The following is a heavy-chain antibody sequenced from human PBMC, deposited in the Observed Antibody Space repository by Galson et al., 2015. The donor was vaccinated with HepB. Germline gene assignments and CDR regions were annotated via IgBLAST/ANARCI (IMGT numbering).Heavy chain of an antibody. J-gene: IGHJ6*02. CDR1: GFTFSNCG. CDR2: ISYDGDNK. Sequence: SLRLSCAASGFTFSNCGMHWVRQAPGKGLEWVAIISYDGDNKYYADSVKGRFTISRDNSKNALYLQMNSLRAEDTAVYYCAKDRRAAAGSVYFYFYGMDVWGQGTTVTVSS. V-gene: IGHV3-30*18. CDR3: AKDRRAAAGSVYFYFYGMDV. D-gene: IGHD6-13*01.